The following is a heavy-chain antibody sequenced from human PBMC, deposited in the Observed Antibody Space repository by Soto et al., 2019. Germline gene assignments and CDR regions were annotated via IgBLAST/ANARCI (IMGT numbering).Heavy chain of an antibody. CDR3: ARDTYDTTGYPLDY. V-gene: IGHV1-69*05. Sequence: SVKVSCKASGGTFSSYAISWVRQAPGQGLEWMGGIIPIFGTANYAQKFQGRVTITRDASASTAYMELRSLTSDDTAIYYCARDTYDTTGYPLDYWGQGTLVTVSS. CDR2: IIPIFGTA. CDR1: GGTFSSYA. J-gene: IGHJ4*02. D-gene: IGHD3-22*01.